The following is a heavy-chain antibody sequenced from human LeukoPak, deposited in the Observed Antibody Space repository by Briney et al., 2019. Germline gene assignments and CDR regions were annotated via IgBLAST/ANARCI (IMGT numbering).Heavy chain of an antibody. CDR2: ISSSSSYI. D-gene: IGHD2-15*01. Sequence: PGGSLRLSCAASGFTFSSYSMTWVRQAPGKGREWFSSISSSSSYIYYADSVKGRFTISRDNAKNSLYLQMNSLRAEDTAVYYCARDRISDAFDIWGQGTMVTVSS. CDR1: GFTFSSYS. J-gene: IGHJ3*02. CDR3: ARDRISDAFDI. V-gene: IGHV3-21*01.